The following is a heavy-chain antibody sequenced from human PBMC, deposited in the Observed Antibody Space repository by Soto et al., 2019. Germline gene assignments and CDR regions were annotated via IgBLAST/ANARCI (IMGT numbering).Heavy chain of an antibody. Sequence: QITLTESGPTLVLPTQTLTLTCSFSGFSLTTSGVAVGWFRQPPGKAPEWLALFYWNDDKRYSPSLSSRLTVTGDSSKNQVVLTLAKVDPVDSGTYYCAHRPTSTDDFYFDYWGQGTLVTVSS. CDR3: AHRPTSTDDFYFDY. D-gene: IGHD2-21*02. J-gene: IGHJ4*02. CDR1: GFSLTTSGVA. CDR2: FYWNDDK. V-gene: IGHV2-5*01.